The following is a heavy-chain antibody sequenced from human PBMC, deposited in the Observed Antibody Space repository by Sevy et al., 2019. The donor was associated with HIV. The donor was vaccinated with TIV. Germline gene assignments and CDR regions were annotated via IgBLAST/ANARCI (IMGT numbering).Heavy chain of an antibody. J-gene: IGHJ6*02. CDR1: GFTFSSYW. CDR3: ARESPRRYYDSSGYYSYYYYGMDV. D-gene: IGHD3-22*01. CDR2: INSDGSST. Sequence: GGSLRLSCAASGFTFSSYWMHWVRQAPGKGLVWVSRINSDGSSTSYADSVKGRFTISSDNAKNTRYRQMNSLRAEDTAVYYCARESPRRYYDSSGYYSYYYYGMDVWGQGTTVTVSS. V-gene: IGHV3-74*01.